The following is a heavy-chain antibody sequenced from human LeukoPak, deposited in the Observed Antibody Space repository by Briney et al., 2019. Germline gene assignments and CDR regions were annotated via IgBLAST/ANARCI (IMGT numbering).Heavy chain of an antibody. Sequence: GKSPILSSPATRSKVNGHGMHCVRQDPRKGNEWVAIIWYDGSKKYSADSVKGRFTSSRDSSNNTLYLQMNSLRAEDTATYYCARGSFGIDYWGQGTLVTVSS. CDR2: IWYDGSKK. CDR3: ARGSFGIDY. V-gene: IGHV3-33*01. CDR1: RSKVNGHG. J-gene: IGHJ4*02. D-gene: IGHD3-10*01.